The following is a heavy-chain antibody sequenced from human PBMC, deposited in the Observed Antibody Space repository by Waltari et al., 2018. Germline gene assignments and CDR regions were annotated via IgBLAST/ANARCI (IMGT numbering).Heavy chain of an antibody. CDR2: SHHSGDT. V-gene: IGHV4-31*03. J-gene: IGHJ4*02. CDR3: AREMNPRAPYFDL. CDR1: GGSISRGSYY. Sequence: QVQLQESGPGLVRPSQTLSLTCTVSGGSISRGSYYWSWIRQHPGKGLEWIGYSHHSGDTLYNPSLESRVSIGVDTSKNQFSLKVSSVTAADTAVYYCAREMNPRAPYFDLWGQGALVTVSS.